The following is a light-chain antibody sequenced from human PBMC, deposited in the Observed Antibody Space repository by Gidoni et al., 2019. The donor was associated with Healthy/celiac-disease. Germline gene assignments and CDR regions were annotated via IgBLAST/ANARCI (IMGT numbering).Light chain of an antibody. CDR3: CSYAGSGTP. CDR1: SIDVGSYNL. CDR2: EVS. V-gene: IGLV2-23*02. Sequence: QSALTQPASVSGSPGQSITISCTGTSIDVGSYNLVSWYQQHPGKAPKLMIYEVSKRPSGVSNRFSGSKSGNTASLTISGLQAEDEADYYCCSYAGSGTPFGGGTKLTVL. J-gene: IGLJ3*02.